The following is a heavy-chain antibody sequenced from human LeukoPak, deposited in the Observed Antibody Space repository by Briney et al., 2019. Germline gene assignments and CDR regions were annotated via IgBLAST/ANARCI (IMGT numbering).Heavy chain of an antibody. Sequence: AGGSLRLSCAASGFTFSDYYMSWIRQAPGKGLEWVSYISSSGSTIYYADSVKGRFTISRDNAKNSLYLQMNSLRAEDTAVYYCAKGKDYYDSSGSAEYFQHWGQGTLVTVSS. CDR3: AKGKDYYDSSGSAEYFQH. V-gene: IGHV3-11*04. D-gene: IGHD3-22*01. J-gene: IGHJ1*01. CDR1: GFTFSDYY. CDR2: ISSSGSTI.